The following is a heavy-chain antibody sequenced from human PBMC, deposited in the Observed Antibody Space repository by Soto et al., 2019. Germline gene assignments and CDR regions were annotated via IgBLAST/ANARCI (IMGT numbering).Heavy chain of an antibody. D-gene: IGHD3-16*01. CDR3: AKDRGGEFTSSRYFDY. Sequence: EMQLLVSGGGLAQPGGSLRLSCAASGFGFSSYAMSWVRQAPGKGLEWVSGITLGGGTTNYADSVKGRFTISRDNSNNTLYLETNSLRVEDTAIYYCAKDRGGEFTSSRYFDYWGQGILVTVSS. J-gene: IGHJ4*02. CDR2: ITLGGGTT. V-gene: IGHV3-23*01. CDR1: GFGFSSYA.